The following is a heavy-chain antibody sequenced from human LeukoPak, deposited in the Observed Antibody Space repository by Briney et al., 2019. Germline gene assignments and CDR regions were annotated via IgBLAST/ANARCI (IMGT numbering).Heavy chain of an antibody. J-gene: IGHJ4*02. CDR1: GYTFTSYY. CDR3: ARDGATITMGY. V-gene: IGHV1-46*01. D-gene: IGHD3-10*01. Sequence: WASVKVSCKASGYTFTSYYMHWVRQAPGQGLEWMGIINPSGGSTSYAQKFQGRVTMTRDMSTSTVYMELSSLRSEDTAVYYCARDGATITMGYWGQGTLVTVSS. CDR2: INPSGGST.